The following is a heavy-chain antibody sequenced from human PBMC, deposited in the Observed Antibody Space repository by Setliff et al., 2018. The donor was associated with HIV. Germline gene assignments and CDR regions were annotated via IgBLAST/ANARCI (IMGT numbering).Heavy chain of an antibody. CDR2: ISASSDNT. D-gene: IGHD1-1*01. J-gene: IGHJ3*02. CDR3: ARGQLDRHLRSDVPFDI. Sequence: GASVKVSCKASGYTFTTYGFNWVRQAPGQGLEWMGWISASSDNTNYAQKFQGRVTLTTDTSTNTVYMELKSLRSDDTAVYLCARGQLDRHLRSDVPFDIWGQGTMVTVSS. V-gene: IGHV1-18*01. CDR1: GYTFTTYG.